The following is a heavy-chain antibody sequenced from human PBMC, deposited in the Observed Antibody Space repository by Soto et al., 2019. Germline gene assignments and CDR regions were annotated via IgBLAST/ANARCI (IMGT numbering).Heavy chain of an antibody. CDR3: ATRITVFELLIHPFGP. V-gene: IGHV4-34*01. Sequence: SETLSLTCAVYGGSVNGYYWNWIRQPPWKGLEWIGEINHTGGTHYNPSLKSRVTMSVDTSKNQFSLRLSSVTAADTAIYYCATRITVFELLIHPFGPPGQLTQVTVSS. D-gene: IGHD3-3*01. J-gene: IGHJ5*02. CDR2: INHTGGT. CDR1: GGSVNGYY.